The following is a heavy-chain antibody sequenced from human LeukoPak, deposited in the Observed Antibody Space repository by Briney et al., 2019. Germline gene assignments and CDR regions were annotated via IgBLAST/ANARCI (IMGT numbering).Heavy chain of an antibody. CDR3: AADPDYGDYSDY. V-gene: IGHV1-58*02. Sequence: ASVKVSCKASGFTFTSSAMQWVRQARGQRLEWIGWIVVGSGNTNYAQKFQERVTITRDMSTSTAYMELSSLRSEDTAVYYCAADPDYGDYSDYWGQGTLVTVSS. D-gene: IGHD4-17*01. J-gene: IGHJ4*02. CDR1: GFTFTSSA. CDR2: IVVGSGNT.